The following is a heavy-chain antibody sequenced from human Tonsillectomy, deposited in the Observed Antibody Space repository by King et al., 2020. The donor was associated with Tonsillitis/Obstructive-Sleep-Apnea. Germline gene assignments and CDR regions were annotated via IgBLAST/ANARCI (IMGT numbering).Heavy chain of an antibody. CDR1: GGSFSGYY. Sequence: VQLQQWGAGLLKPSETLSLTCAVYGGSFSGYYWSWIRQPPGKGLEWIGEINHSGSTNYNPSLKSRVTISVDTSKNQFSLKLSSVTAADTAVYYCARTSHNYVYWYFDLWGRGTLVTVSS. D-gene: IGHD3-16*01. V-gene: IGHV4-34*01. J-gene: IGHJ2*01. CDR3: ARTSHNYVYWYFDL. CDR2: INHSGST.